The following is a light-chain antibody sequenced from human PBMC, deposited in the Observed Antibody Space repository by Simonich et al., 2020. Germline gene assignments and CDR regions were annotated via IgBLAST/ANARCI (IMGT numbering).Light chain of an antibody. J-gene: IGLJ3*02. CDR2: DVS. V-gene: IGLV2-14*01. CDR1: SGDVGGYNY. Sequence: QSALTRPASVSGSPGPSITISCTGTSGDVGGYNYVSWYQQHPGKAPKLMIYDVSKRPSGVSNRFSGSKSGNTASLTISGLQAEDEADYYCSSYTSSSTWVFGGGTKLTVL. CDR3: SSYTSSSTWV.